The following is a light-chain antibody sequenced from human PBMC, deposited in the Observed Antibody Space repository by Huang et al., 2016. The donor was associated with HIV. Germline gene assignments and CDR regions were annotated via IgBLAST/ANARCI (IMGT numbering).Light chain of an antibody. Sequence: VVLTQSPLYLSVTLGQPASISCRSSQSLIHSNGNTYLNWFQQRPGQSPSGLISQVSRRDCGVPDRFSGSGSGTDVTLKISRVEAEDVGVYYCMQGTHLFTFGGGTRVDIK. CDR2: QVS. J-gene: IGKJ4*01. CDR3: MQGTHLFT. V-gene: IGKV2-30*02. CDR1: QSLIHSNGNTY.